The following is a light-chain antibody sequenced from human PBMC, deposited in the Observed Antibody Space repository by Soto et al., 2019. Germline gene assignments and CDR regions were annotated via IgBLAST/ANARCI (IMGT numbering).Light chain of an antibody. CDR3: QHYNSYSEA. J-gene: IGKJ1*01. V-gene: IGKV1-5*03. CDR2: KAS. Sequence: DIQMTQSPSTLSGSVGDRVTITCRASQTISSWLAWYQQKPGKAPKLLIYKASTLKSGVPSRFSGSGSGTEFTLTISSLQPDDFAPYYCQHYNSYSEAFGQGTKVEIK. CDR1: QTISSW.